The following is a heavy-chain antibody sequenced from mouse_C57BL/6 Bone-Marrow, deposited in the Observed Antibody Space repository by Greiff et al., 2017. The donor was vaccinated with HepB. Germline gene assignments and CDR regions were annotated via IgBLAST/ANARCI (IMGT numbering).Heavy chain of an antibody. CDR2: IYPRSGNT. Sequence: VQLKESGAELARPGASVKLSCKASGYTFTSYGISWVKQRTGQGLEWIGEIYPRSGNTYYNEKFKGKATLTADKSSSTAYMELRSLTSEDSAVYFCARPGTTVVHFDVWGTGTTVTVSS. V-gene: IGHV1-81*01. D-gene: IGHD1-1*01. J-gene: IGHJ1*03. CDR3: ARPGTTVVHFDV. CDR1: GYTFTSYG.